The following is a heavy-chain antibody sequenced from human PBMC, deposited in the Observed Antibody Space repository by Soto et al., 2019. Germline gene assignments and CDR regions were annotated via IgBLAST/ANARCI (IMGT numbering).Heavy chain of an antibody. D-gene: IGHD6-19*01. Sequence: PXETLSLPCSVSGGSINSSRYFWGWVRQPPGKVLEWIGRIYYSGSTYYNPSLRSRVTISVDTSKNQFSLKLRSVTAADTAVFYCARHYSSGSRNWFEPWRQGTLVTV. CDR1: GGSINSSRYF. CDR3: ARHYSSGSRNWFEP. CDR2: IYYSGST. J-gene: IGHJ5*02. V-gene: IGHV4-39*01.